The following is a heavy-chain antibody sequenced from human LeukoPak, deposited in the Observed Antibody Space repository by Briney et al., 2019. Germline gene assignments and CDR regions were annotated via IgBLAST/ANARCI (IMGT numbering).Heavy chain of an antibody. Sequence: SETLSLTCTVSGGSIISYYWSWIRQPPGKGLEWIGYIYYSGSTNYNPSLKSRVTISVDTSKNQFSLKLSSVTAAETAVYYCAREGRYRYGYNEYHSYMDIWGKGTTVTVSS. V-gene: IGHV4-59*01. CDR2: IYYSGST. J-gene: IGHJ6*03. D-gene: IGHD5-24*01. CDR1: GGSIISYY. CDR3: AREGRYRYGYNEYHSYMDI.